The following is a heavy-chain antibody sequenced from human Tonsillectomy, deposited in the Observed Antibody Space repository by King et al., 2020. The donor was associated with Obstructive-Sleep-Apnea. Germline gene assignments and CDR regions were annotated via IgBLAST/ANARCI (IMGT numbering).Heavy chain of an antibody. CDR1: GFTFSIYS. V-gene: IGHV3-21*01. CDR3: ARWETKVVAPDDY. D-gene: IGHD4-23*01. CDR2: ISSDSRYI. J-gene: IGHJ4*02. Sequence: QLVQSGGGLVKPVGSLRLSCAASGFTFSIYSMNWVRQAPGKGLEWVSSISSDSRYIYYADSLKGRFTISRDNAKNSLYLQMNSLRAEDTAVYYCARWETKVVAPDDYWGQGTLVTVSS.